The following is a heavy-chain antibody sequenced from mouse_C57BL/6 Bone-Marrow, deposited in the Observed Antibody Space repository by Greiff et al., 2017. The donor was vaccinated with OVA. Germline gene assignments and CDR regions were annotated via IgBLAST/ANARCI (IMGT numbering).Heavy chain of an antibody. J-gene: IGHJ4*01. Sequence: DVKLQESGPVLVKPGASVKMSCKASGYTFTDYYMNWVKQSHGKSLEWIGVINPYNGGTSYNQKFKGKATLTVDKSSSTAYMELNSLTSEDSAVYYCARSPSHYYGSSYSYAMDYWGQGTSVTVSS. V-gene: IGHV1-19*01. CDR3: ARSPSHYYGSSYSYAMDY. CDR2: INPYNGGT. CDR1: GYTFTDYY. D-gene: IGHD1-1*01.